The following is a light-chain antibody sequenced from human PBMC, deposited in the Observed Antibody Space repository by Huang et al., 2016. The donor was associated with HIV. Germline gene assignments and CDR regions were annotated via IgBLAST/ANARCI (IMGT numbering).Light chain of an antibody. CDR3: QQYQSYSPWT. Sequence: DIQMTQSPSTLSASVGDRVTNTCRASHNINSYLAWYQQKPGKAPKLLIYKASNLESGGTSRFSGSGSGTDFTLTISSLQPEDFATYFCQQYQSYSPWTFGQGTKVEIK. CDR1: HNINSY. CDR2: KAS. J-gene: IGKJ1*01. V-gene: IGKV1-5*03.